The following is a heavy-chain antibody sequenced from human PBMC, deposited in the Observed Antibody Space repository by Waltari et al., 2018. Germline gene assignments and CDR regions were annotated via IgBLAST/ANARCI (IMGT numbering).Heavy chain of an antibody. CDR1: GFPSSGIT. Sequence: ELGGGLSRLGGSLSLPVAPSGFPSSGITLTGARQAPGKGLEWVSSISSSSSYIYYADSVKGRFTISRDNAKNSLYLQMNSLRAEDTAVYYCARDRGEQQLAKRGYFDYWGQGTLVTVSS. CDR2: ISSSSSYI. CDR3: ARDRGEQQLAKRGYFDY. V-gene: IGHV3-21*01. D-gene: IGHD6-13*01. J-gene: IGHJ4*02.